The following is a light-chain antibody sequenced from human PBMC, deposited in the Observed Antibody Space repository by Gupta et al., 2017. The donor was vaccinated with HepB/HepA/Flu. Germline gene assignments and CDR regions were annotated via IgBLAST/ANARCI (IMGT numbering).Light chain of an antibody. CDR2: AAS. V-gene: IGKV1-9*01. CDR1: QGISSY. Sequence: DIQLTQSPSFLSASVGDRVTITCRASQGISSYLAWYQQKPGKAPKLLIYAASTVQSGVPSRFSGSGSGPEFTLTISSLQPEDFAPEYCLHVNSYPITCGAGTRLEIK. J-gene: IGKJ4*01. CDR3: LHVNSYPIT.